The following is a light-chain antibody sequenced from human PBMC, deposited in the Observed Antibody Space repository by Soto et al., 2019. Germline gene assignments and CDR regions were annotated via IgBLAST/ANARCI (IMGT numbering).Light chain of an antibody. Sequence: EIVLTQSPGTLSLSPGERATLFCRAIQSVDSTYLAWYQQKPGQAPRLLIYSASSRATGVPDRFSGSGSGTDFTLTISRLEPEDFAVYYCQQYGGTFLTFGQGTRLEIK. CDR2: SAS. J-gene: IGKJ5*01. CDR3: QQYGGTFLT. CDR1: QSVDSTY. V-gene: IGKV3-20*01.